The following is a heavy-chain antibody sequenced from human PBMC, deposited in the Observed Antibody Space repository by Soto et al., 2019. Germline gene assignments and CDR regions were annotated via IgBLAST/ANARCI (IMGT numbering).Heavy chain of an antibody. Sequence: SQTLSLTCAISCDSVSSNSATWNWIRQSPSRGLEWLGRTYYSSKWYNEYAVSVKSRIAINPDTSKNQFSLYLNSVTPEDTAVYSCARATHGAPWFDPWGQGTLVTVSS. CDR2: TYYSSKWYN. CDR3: ARATHGAPWFDP. D-gene: IGHD2-8*01. J-gene: IGHJ5*02. V-gene: IGHV6-1*01. CDR1: CDSVSSNSAT.